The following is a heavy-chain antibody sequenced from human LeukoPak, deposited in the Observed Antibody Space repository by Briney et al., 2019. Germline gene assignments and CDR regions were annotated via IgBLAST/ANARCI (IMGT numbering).Heavy chain of an antibody. J-gene: IGHJ5*02. V-gene: IGHV4-39*01. D-gene: IGHD1-1*01. CDR3: GRHVQAPSFDP. CDR1: GGSTTINGYY. CDR2: IYYNGNT. Sequence: SETLSLTCTVSGGSTTINGYYWAWIRQPPGKGLEWIGSIYYNGNTYYNPSLKSRVTISADTSTNHFSLKLTSMTAADTAVYYCGRHVQAPSFDPWGQGTLVTVSS.